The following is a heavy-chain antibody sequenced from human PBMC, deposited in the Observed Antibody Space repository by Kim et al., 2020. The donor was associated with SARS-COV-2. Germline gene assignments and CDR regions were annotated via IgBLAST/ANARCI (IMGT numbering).Heavy chain of an antibody. CDR3: AKDFVGGPGTDS. D-gene: IGHD3-10*01. CDR1: GFTFSSYG. Sequence: GGSLRLSCAASGFTFSSYGMHWVRQAPGKGLEWVAVIWYDGINKYYADSVKGRFTISRDNSKNTLYLQMNSLRAEDTAVYYCAKDFVGGPGTDSLGQGTLGTVSS. V-gene: IGHV3-33*06. CDR2: IWYDGINK. J-gene: IGHJ4*02.